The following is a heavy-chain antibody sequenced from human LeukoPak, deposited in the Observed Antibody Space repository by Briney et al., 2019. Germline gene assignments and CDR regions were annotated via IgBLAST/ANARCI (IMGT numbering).Heavy chain of an antibody. D-gene: IGHD6-13*01. Sequence: SETLSLTCTVSGYSISSGYYWGSIRQPPGKGLDWIGSIYHSGSTYYNPSLKSRDTISVDTSKNQFSLKLSSVTAADTAVYYCARGIGYQQQLVFIWFDPWGQGTLVTVSS. J-gene: IGHJ5*02. V-gene: IGHV4-38-2*02. CDR1: GYSISSGYY. CDR2: IYHSGST. CDR3: ARGIGYQQQLVFIWFDP.